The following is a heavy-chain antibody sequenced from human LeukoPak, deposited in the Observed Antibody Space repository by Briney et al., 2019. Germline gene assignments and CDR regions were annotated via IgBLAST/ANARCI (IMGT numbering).Heavy chain of an antibody. CDR2: INPSGGST. Sequence: ASVKVSCKASGYTFTSYYMHWVRQAPGQGLEWMGIINPSGGSTSYAQKLQDRVTMTTDTSTTTAYMELRSLISDDTAVYYCARYSIIAAVDDAFDVWGQGTLVTVSS. J-gene: IGHJ3*01. D-gene: IGHD6-13*01. CDR1: GYTFTSYY. V-gene: IGHV1-46*01. CDR3: ARYSIIAAVDDAFDV.